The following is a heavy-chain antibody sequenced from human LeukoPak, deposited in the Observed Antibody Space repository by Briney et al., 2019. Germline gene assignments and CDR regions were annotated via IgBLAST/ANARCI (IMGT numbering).Heavy chain of an antibody. D-gene: IGHD3-22*01. CDR1: GFTFSSYS. CDR2: ISSSSSYI. Sequence: GGSLRLSCAASGFTFSSYSMNWVRQAPGKGLEWVSSISSSSSYIYYADSVKGRFTISRDNAKNSLYLQMNSLRAEDTAVYYCATRTPDRPSDYYDTQPGTDYWGQGTLVTVSS. V-gene: IGHV3-21*01. CDR3: ATRTPDRPSDYYDTQPGTDY. J-gene: IGHJ4*02.